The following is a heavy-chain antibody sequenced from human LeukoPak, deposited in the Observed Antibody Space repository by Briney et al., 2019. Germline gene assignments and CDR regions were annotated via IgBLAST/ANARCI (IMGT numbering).Heavy chain of an antibody. CDR1: GDSISSSSYF. CDR3: LGIEGSYSNYVDAFDI. J-gene: IGHJ3*02. CDR2: IYYSGST. V-gene: IGHV4-39*01. Sequence: SETLSLTCTVSGDSISSSSYFWGWIRQPPGKGLESIGSIYYSGSTYYNPSLKSRVTISVDTSKNQFSLKLSSVTAADTAVYYCLGIEGSYSNYVDAFDIWGQGTMVTVSS. D-gene: IGHD4-11*01.